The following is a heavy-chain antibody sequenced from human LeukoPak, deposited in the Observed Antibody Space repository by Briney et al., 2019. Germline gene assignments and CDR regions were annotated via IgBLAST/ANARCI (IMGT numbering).Heavy chain of an antibody. CDR3: ASLVVGQNWFDP. CDR2: ISSSSRSI. J-gene: IGHJ5*02. V-gene: IGHV3-48*03. CDR1: GFTFSSYE. Sequence: GGSLRLSCAASGFTFSSYEMNWVRQTPGKGLEWISFISSSSRSIDYADSVKGRFTISRDNAKNSLFLEMNSLRAEDTATYYCASLVVGQNWFDPWGQGTRVTVSS. D-gene: IGHD2-15*01.